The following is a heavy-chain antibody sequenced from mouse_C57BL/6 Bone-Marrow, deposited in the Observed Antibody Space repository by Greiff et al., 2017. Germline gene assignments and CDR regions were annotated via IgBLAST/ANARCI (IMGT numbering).Heavy chain of an antibody. D-gene: IGHD2-3*01. J-gene: IGHJ3*01. CDR2: IDPSDSYT. CDR1: GYTFTSYW. CDR3: ARRGGWLLWFAY. V-gene: IGHV1-69*01. Sequence: VQLQQPGAELVMPGASVKLSCKASGYTFTSYWMHWVKQRPGQGLEWIGEIDPSDSYTNYNQKFQGKSTLNVDKSSSTAYMQLSSLTSEDSAVYYGARRGGWLLWFAYWGQGTLVTVSA.